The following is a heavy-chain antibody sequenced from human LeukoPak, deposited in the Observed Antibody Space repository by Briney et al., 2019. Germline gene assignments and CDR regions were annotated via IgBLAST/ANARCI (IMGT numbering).Heavy chain of an antibody. CDR3: ARGAGITIFGVASED. J-gene: IGHJ4*02. CDR2: IIPIFGTA. Sequence: ASVKVSCKASGYTFTSYGISWVRQAPGQGLEWMGGIIPIFGTANYAQKFQGRVTITADESTSTAYMELSSLRSEDTAVYYCARGAGITIFGVASEDWGQGTLVTVSS. D-gene: IGHD3-3*01. V-gene: IGHV1-69*13. CDR1: GYTFTSYG.